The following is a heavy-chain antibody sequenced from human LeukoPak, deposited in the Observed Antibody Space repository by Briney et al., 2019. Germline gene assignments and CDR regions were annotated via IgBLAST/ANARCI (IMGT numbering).Heavy chain of an antibody. J-gene: IGHJ4*02. CDR3: ARAPPVVGGIDY. CDR1: GFTFRSSW. D-gene: IGHD3-22*01. V-gene: IGHV3-30*03. Sequence: GGSLRLSCATSGFTFRSSWMSWVRQAPGKGLEWVAVISYDGSNKYYADSVKGRFTISRDNSKNTLYLQMNSLRAEDTAVYYCARAPPVVGGIDYWGQGTLVTVSS. CDR2: ISYDGSNK.